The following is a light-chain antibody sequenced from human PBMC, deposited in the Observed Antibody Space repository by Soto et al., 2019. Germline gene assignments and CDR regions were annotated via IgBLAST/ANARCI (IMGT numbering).Light chain of an antibody. V-gene: IGKV1-5*03. Sequence: DIQMTQSPSTLSASFGDRVTITWRASQTISSWLAWYQQKQGKAPKLLIYKASTLKSGVPSRFSGSGSGTEFNLTISSLQTDDFATYYCQHYNSYSEAFGQGTKVDNK. CDR3: QHYNSYSEA. CDR2: KAS. CDR1: QTISSW. J-gene: IGKJ1*01.